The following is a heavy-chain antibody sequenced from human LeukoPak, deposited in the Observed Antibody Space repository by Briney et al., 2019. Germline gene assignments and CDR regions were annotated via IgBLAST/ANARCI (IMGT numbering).Heavy chain of an antibody. CDR3: ARLGAIRLDP. J-gene: IGHJ5*02. Sequence: GGSLRLSCAASGFAFSNFAMSWVRQAPGKGLEWVSAMSGSGDGTYYADSVKGRFTISRDNSKNTLYLQMNSLTAADTAVYYCARLGAIRLDPWGQGTLVTVSS. CDR1: GFAFSNFA. D-gene: IGHD3-16*01. V-gene: IGHV3-23*01. CDR2: MSGSGDGT.